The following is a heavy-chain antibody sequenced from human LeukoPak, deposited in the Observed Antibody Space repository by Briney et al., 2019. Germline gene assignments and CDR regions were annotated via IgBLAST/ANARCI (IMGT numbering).Heavy chain of an antibody. D-gene: IGHD5-18*01. Sequence: PSETLSLTCSVSGDSISTYHWNWIRKPPGKGLEWIAYMQSTGNSKYSPSLKSRATMSVDTSKNQVVLNLSSVTAADTAVYYCARDKRHSYGRYFAHWGQGMLVTVSS. V-gene: IGHV4-59*01. CDR1: GDSISTYH. CDR2: MQSTGNS. J-gene: IGHJ4*02. CDR3: ARDKRHSYGRYFAH.